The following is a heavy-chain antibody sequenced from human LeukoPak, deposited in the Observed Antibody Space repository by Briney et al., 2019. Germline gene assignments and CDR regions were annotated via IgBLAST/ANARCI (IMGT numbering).Heavy chain of an antibody. CDR1: GFIFGDDG. V-gene: IGHV3-49*03. Sequence: PGRSLRLSCTASGFIFGDDGWSWFRLAPGKGLEWICLIRKKAYGETTEYAASVRGRFTISRDDAKGIAYLQMNSLKTEDTALYYCVRGLHDYGDSNYYFDQWGQGTLVTVSS. D-gene: IGHD4-17*01. J-gene: IGHJ4*02. CDR3: VRGLHDYGDSNYYFDQ. CDR2: IRKKAYGETT.